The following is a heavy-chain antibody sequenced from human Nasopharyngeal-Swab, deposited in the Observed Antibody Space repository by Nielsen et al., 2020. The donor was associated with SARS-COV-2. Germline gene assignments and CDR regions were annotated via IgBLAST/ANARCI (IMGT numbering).Heavy chain of an antibody. CDR1: GGSISSGGYS. D-gene: IGHD4-17*01. J-gene: IGHJ6*03. CDR2: IYHSGST. V-gene: IGHV4-30-2*01. CDR3: ASGVSMVTTRYMDA. Sequence: SETLSLTCAVSGGSISSGGYSWSWIRQPPGKGLEWIGYIYHSGSTYYNPSLKSRVTISVDRSKNQFSLKLSSVTAADTAVYYCASGVSMVTTRYMDAWGKGTTVTVSS.